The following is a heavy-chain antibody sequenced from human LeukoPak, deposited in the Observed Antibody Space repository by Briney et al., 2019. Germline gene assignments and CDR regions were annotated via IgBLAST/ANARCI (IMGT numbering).Heavy chain of an antibody. D-gene: IGHD2-15*01. Sequence: SETLSLTCTVSGGSISSSSYYWGWVRQPPGKGLEWIGSIYYSGSTYYNPSLKSRVTISVDTSKNQFSLKLSSVTAADTAVYYCARLNSGGNCYSLVPCDAFDIWGQGTLVSVSS. CDR3: ARLNSGGNCYSLVPCDAFDI. V-gene: IGHV4-39*01. J-gene: IGHJ3*02. CDR2: IYYSGST. CDR1: GGSISSSSYY.